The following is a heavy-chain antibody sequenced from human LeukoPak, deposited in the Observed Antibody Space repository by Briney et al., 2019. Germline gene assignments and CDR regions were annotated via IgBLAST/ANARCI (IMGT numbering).Heavy chain of an antibody. CDR2: IMPVLDTG. V-gene: IGHV1-69*06. D-gene: IGHD1-1*01. Sequence: SVKVSCKASGGSFRRYAFAWVRQAPGQGLEWMGGIMPVLDTGSYAQGFQGRVTITADRSTSTAYMELRSLRPENTALYYCAARDNGNDLLSYHAMDVWGNGTTVTVSS. J-gene: IGHJ6*04. CDR3: AARDNGNDLLSYHAMDV. CDR1: GGSFRRYA.